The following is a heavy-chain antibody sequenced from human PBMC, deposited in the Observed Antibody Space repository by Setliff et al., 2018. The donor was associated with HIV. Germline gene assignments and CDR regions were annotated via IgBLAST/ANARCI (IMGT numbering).Heavy chain of an antibody. CDR1: GDSVTSETYC. J-gene: IGHJ4*01. V-gene: IGHV4-39*01. Sequence: LSLTCTVSGDSVTSETYCWGWIRQPPEKGLEWIGSSCYSRITYYNSSLKSRATLSVDTPRNQLSLKLSSVTAADTAVYYCVRSGYYWNTSPSFWGHGTLVTV. D-gene: IGHD1-1*01. CDR3: VRSGYYWNTSPSF. CDR2: SCYSRIT.